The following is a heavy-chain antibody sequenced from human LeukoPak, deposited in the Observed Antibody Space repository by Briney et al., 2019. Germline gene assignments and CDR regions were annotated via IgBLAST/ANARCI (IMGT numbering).Heavy chain of an antibody. V-gene: IGHV1-46*01. D-gene: IGHD2-2*01. CDR2: INPTGGST. CDR3: ARDVSSTSSWWFDP. CDR1: GYTFTSHY. J-gene: IGHJ5*02. Sequence: RASVKVSCKASGYTFTSHYMHWVRQAPEKGLEWMGIINPTGGSTSYAQKFQGRVTMTRDTSTSTDYMELSSLTYEDTAVYYCARDVSSTSSWWFDPWGQGTLVTVSS.